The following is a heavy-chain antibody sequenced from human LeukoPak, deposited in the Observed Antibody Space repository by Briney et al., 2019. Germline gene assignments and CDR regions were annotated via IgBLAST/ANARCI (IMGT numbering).Heavy chain of an antibody. CDR3: ARDVSGRSDP. J-gene: IGHJ5*02. V-gene: IGHV4-59*01. D-gene: IGHD1-26*01. CDR2: IYYSGST. CDR1: GGSISSYY. Sequence: SETLSLTCTASGGSISSYYWSWIRQPPGKGLEWIGYIYYSGSTNYNPSLKSRVTISINTSKSQFSLKLSSVTAADTAVYYCARDVSGRSDPWGQGTLVTVSS.